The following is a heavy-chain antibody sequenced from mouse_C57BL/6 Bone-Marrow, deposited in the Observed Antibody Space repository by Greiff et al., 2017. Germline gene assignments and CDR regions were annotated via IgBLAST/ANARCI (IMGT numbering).Heavy chain of an antibody. CDR3: ARAVVYFLDY. J-gene: IGHJ2*01. CDR1: GYTFTSYD. Sequence: VQVVESGPELVKPGASVKLSCKASGYTFTSYDITWVKQRPGQGLEWIGWIYPSDGSTQYNEKFKGKATLTVDTSSSTAYMALHSLPSEDAAVYFCARAVVYFLDYWGQGTTLTVSS. CDR2: IYPSDGST. V-gene: IGHV1-85*01. D-gene: IGHD1-1*01.